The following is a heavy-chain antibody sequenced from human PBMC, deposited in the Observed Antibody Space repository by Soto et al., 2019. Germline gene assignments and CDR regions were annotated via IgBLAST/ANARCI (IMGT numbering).Heavy chain of an antibody. V-gene: IGHV5-51*01. CDR1: GYTFTDYW. Sequence: GESLKISCKGSGYTFTDYWIGWVRQLPGKGLEWMGIIYPGDSDTRYSPSFQGHVTITVDKSTSTAYLQWNTLKASDTAMYYCARQSSNFRSYYGAMDVWGQGTPV. CDR3: ARQSSNFRSYYGAMDV. J-gene: IGHJ6*02. D-gene: IGHD4-4*01. CDR2: IYPGDSDT.